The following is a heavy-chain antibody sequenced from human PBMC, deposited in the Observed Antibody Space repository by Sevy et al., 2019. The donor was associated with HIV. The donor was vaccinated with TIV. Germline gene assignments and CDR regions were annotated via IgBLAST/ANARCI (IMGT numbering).Heavy chain of an antibody. J-gene: IGHJ3*02. Sequence: SETLSLTCTVSGGSISSGGYYWSWIRQHPGKGLEWIGYIYYSGSTYSNPPLRSRVTISVDTSKNQFSLKLSSVTAADTAVYYCARDGYCGGDCYSNGAFDIWGQGTMVTVSS. CDR1: GGSISSGGYY. D-gene: IGHD2-21*02. V-gene: IGHV4-31*03. CDR3: ARDGYCGGDCYSNGAFDI. CDR2: IYYSGST.